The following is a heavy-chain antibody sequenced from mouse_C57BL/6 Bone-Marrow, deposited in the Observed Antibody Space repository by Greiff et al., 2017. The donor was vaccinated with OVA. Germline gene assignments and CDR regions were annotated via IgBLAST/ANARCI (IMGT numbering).Heavy chain of an antibody. J-gene: IGHJ1*03. CDR3: AREGWDYGSSYGYFDV. V-gene: IGHV1-55*01. CDR2: IYPGSGST. D-gene: IGHD1-1*01. Sequence: QVQLQQPGAELVKPGASVKMSCKASGYTFTSYWITWVKQRPGQGLEWIGDIYPGSGSTNFNEKFKSKATLTVDTSSSTAYMQLSSLTSEDSAVYYCAREGWDYGSSYGYFDVWGTGTTVTVSA. CDR1: GYTFTSYW.